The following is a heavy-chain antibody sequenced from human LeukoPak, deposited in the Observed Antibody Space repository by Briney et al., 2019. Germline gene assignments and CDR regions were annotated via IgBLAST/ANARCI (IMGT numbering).Heavy chain of an antibody. V-gene: IGHV4-34*01. CDR3: ASFLSSSSFDY. Sequence: SETLSLTCAVYGGSFSGYCWSWIRQPPGKGLEWIGEINHSGSTNYNPSLKSRVTISVDTSKNQFSLKLSSVTAADTAVYYCASFLSSSSFDYWGQGTLVTVSS. CDR1: GGSFSGYC. D-gene: IGHD6-6*01. CDR2: INHSGST. J-gene: IGHJ4*02.